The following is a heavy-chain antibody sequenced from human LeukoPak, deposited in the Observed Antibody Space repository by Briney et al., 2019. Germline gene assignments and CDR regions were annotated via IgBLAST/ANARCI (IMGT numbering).Heavy chain of an antibody. V-gene: IGHV3-23*01. CDR1: GFTFSNYG. CDR2: ISERGGST. CDR3: AKRGIVIRAVIIIGFHKEAYYFDY. D-gene: IGHD3-10*01. J-gene: IGHJ4*02. Sequence: GGSLRLSCAASGFTFSNYGMSWVRQAPGKGLEWVSGISERGGSTNYADSVKGRFIISRDTSKSTVYLQMNSLRVEDTAVYFCAKRGIVIRAVIIIGFHKEAYYFDYWGQGILVTVSS.